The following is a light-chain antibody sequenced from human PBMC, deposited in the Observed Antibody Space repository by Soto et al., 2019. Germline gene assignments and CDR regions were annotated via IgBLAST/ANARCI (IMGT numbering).Light chain of an antibody. CDR2: DVT. CDR1: SSDVGGHNY. V-gene: IGLV2-14*03. J-gene: IGLJ1*01. Sequence: QSALTQPASVSGSPGQSITIPCTGTSSDVGGHNYVSWYQHHPGKAPKLMIYDVTNRRSGVSDRFSGSKSGNTASLTISGLQAEDEADYYCSAYTSITTFYVFGTGTKLTVL. CDR3: SAYTSITTFYV.